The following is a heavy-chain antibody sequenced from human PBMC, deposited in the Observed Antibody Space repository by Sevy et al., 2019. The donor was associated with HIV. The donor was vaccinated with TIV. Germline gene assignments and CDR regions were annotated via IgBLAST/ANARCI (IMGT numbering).Heavy chain of an antibody. CDR1: GGPMTTYY. V-gene: IGHV4-59*03. CDR2: VYYSGST. Sequence: SETLSLTCTVSGGPMTTYYWSWLRQPPGKGLEWIGYVYYSGSTNYNPSLKSLVTISVDTSKNQFSLKLTSVTAADTAVYYYAKGFYAAFDPWGQGTLVTVSS. J-gene: IGHJ5*02. D-gene: IGHD3-9*01. CDR3: AKGFYAAFDP.